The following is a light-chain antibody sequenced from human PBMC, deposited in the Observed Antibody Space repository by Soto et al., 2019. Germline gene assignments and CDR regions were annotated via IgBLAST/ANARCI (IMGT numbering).Light chain of an antibody. J-gene: IGKJ1*01. V-gene: IGKV1-5*03. Sequence: IQLTQSPSSLSASVGDRVTITCRASQTISSWLAWYQQKSGKAPKLMIYKASTLKSGVPSRFSGSGSGTEFTLAISSLQPDDVATYYCQHYNSYSEALGQGTNVDIK. CDR3: QHYNSYSEA. CDR1: QTISSW. CDR2: KAS.